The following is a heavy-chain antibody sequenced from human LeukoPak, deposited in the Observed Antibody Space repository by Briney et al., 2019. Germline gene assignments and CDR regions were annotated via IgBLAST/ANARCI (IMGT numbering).Heavy chain of an antibody. CDR2: IYYSGST. Sequence: PSETLSLTCTVSGGSISSYYWSWIRQPPGKGLEWIGYIYYSGSTNYNPSLKSRVTISVDTSKNQFSLKLSSVTAADTAVYYCARHRDSSGWYWYYFDYWGQGTLVTVSS. CDR3: ARHRDSSGWYWYYFDY. CDR1: GGSISSYY. J-gene: IGHJ4*02. V-gene: IGHV4-59*08. D-gene: IGHD6-19*01.